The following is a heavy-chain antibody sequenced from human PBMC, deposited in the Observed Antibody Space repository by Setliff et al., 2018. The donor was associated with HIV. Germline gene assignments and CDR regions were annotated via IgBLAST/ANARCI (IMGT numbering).Heavy chain of an antibody. V-gene: IGHV4-61*10. Sequence: SETLSLTCTVSGDSISSGGYYWSWIRQPAGKGLEWLGYVSYIGSTTYNPSLKSRVTIAVDTSKSQFSLKLNSVTAADTAIYFCARRGVGATHRFFNYWGQGTLVTVSS. CDR2: VSYIGST. J-gene: IGHJ4*02. D-gene: IGHD1-26*01. CDR3: ARRGVGATHRFFNY. CDR1: GDSISSGGYY.